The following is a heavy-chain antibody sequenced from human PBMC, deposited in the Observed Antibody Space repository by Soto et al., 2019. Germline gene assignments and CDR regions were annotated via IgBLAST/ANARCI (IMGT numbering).Heavy chain of an antibody. CDR1: GFTFSDYY. J-gene: IGHJ4*02. V-gene: IGHV3-11*06. CDR2: ISSSSSST. CDR3: SRLSHWYLDY. Sequence: ESGGGLVRPGGSLRLSCEASGFTFSDYYMSWIRQAPGKGLEWVSYISSSSSSTNYADSVKGRFTISRDNAKKSLYLQLNSLRAEDTAVYYCSRLSHWYLDYWGQGTLVTVSS. D-gene: IGHD1-1*01.